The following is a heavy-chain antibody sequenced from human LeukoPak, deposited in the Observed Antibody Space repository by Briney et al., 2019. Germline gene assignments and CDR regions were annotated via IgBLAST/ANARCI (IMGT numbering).Heavy chain of an antibody. CDR1: GGSISSYY. V-gene: IGHV4-59*01. Sequence: PSETLSLTRTVSGGSISSYYWSWIRQPPGKGLEWIGYIYYSGSTNYNPSLKSRVTISVDTSKNQFSLKLSSVTAADTAVYYCARNSYGTDYWGQGTLVTVSS. CDR3: ARNSYGTDY. CDR2: IYYSGST. J-gene: IGHJ4*02. D-gene: IGHD5-18*01.